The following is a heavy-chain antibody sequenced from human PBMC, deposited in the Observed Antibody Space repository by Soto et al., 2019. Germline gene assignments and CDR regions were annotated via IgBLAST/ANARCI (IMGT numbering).Heavy chain of an antibody. D-gene: IGHD3-10*01. V-gene: IGHV4-31*03. CDR1: GGSISSGGYY. CDR3: ARDRSGGSGSYGPNYGMDV. J-gene: IGHJ6*02. CDR2: IYYSGST. Sequence: TLSLTCTVSGGSISSGGYYWSWIRQHPGKGLEWIGYIYYSGSTYYNPSLKSRVTISVDTSKNQFSLKLSSVTAADTAVYYCARDRSGGSGSYGPNYGMDVWGQGTTVTVSS.